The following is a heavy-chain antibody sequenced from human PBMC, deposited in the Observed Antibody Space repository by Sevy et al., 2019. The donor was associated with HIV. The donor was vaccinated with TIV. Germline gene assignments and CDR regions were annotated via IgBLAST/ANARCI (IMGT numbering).Heavy chain of an antibody. CDR1: GFTFSSHW. D-gene: IGHD2-2*01. V-gene: IGHV3-74*01. J-gene: IGHJ5*02. Sequence: GGSLRLSCAASGFTFSSHWMHWVRQAPGKGLVWVSRLNGDGSSASYADFVKGRFTISRDNGKNTVYLQISSLTADDTAVYYCTRGRSRTYGWFDPWGQGTLVTVSS. CDR2: LNGDGSSA. CDR3: TRGRSRTYGWFDP.